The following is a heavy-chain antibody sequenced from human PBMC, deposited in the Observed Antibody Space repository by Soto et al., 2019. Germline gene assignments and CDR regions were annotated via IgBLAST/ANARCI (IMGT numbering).Heavy chain of an antibody. CDR1: GFTFSSYW. V-gene: IGHV3-7*01. Sequence: EVQLVESGGGLVQPGGSLRLSCAASGFTFSSYWMSWVRQAPGKGLEWVANIKQDGSEKYYVDSVKGRFTISRDNAKNSLYLQMNSLRAEDTAVYYCAGASRWFGDLPGDAFDIWGQGTMVTVSS. D-gene: IGHD3-10*01. CDR2: IKQDGSEK. CDR3: AGASRWFGDLPGDAFDI. J-gene: IGHJ3*02.